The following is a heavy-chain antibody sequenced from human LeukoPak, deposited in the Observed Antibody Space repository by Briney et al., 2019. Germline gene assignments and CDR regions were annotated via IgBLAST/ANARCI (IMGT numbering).Heavy chain of an antibody. CDR3: VRDRCSSTSYHDSPNWFDP. D-gene: IGHD2-2*01. CDR1: GFTFDDYG. J-gene: IGHJ5*02. V-gene: IGHV3-20*04. Sequence: GGSLRLSGAASGFTFDDYGMSWVREAPGKGLEWVSGVNWNGGSTGYADSVKGRFTISRDNAKNSLYLQMNSLRAEDTALYYCVRDRCSSTSYHDSPNWFDPWGQGTLVTVSS. CDR2: VNWNGGST.